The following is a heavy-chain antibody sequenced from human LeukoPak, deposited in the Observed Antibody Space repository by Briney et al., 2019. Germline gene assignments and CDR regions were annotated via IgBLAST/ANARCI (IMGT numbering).Heavy chain of an antibody. CDR1: GYTFTSYG. D-gene: IGHD3-10*01. V-gene: IGHV1-18*01. J-gene: IGHJ4*02. Sequence: GASVKVSCKASGYTFTSYGISWVRQAPGQGLEWMGWISAYNGNTNYAQKLRGRVTMTTDTSTSTAYMELRSLRSDDTAVYYCARTLGPLWFGELDYWGQGTLVTVSS. CDR2: ISAYNGNT. CDR3: ARTLGPLWFGELDY.